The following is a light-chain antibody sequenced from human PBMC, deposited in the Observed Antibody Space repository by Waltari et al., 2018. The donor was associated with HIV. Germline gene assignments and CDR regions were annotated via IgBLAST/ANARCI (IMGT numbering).Light chain of an antibody. V-gene: IGLV2-23*02. CDR3: CSYAGSSPWV. Sequence: QSALTQPASVSGSPGQSITISCTGTSSDVGSYNLVSWYQQHPGKAPKLMIYEVSKRPSGVSNRVSGSKSGNTASLTISGLQAEDEADYYCCSYAGSSPWVFGGGTKLTVL. CDR2: EVS. CDR1: SSDVGSYNL. J-gene: IGLJ3*02.